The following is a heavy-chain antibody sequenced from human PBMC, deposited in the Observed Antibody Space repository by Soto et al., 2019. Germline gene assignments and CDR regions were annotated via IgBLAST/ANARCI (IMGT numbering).Heavy chain of an antibody. CDR2: ISYNGNT. V-gene: IGHV1-18*04. CDR3: ARVEDYFDSSGYNH. D-gene: IGHD3-22*01. Sequence: ASVKVSCKASGYSFTNYGITWVRQAPGQGLEWMGWISYNGNTNYAQNLQGRVTMTTDTSTNTAYMELRGLSSDDTAVYYCARVEDYFDSSGYNHWGQGTLVTVSS. J-gene: IGHJ5*02. CDR1: GYSFTNYG.